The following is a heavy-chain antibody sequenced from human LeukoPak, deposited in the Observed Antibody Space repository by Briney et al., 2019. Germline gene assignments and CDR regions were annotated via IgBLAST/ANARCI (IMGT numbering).Heavy chain of an antibody. Sequence: GGSLRLSCAASGFTFDDYAMHWVRQAPGKGLEWVSLISGDGGSTYYADSVKGRFTISRDNSKNSLYLQMNSLRTEDTALYYCALGPWGSYRQDWGQGTLVTVSS. CDR1: GFTFDDYA. CDR2: ISGDGGST. D-gene: IGHD3-16*02. CDR3: ALGPWGSYRQD. V-gene: IGHV3-43*02. J-gene: IGHJ4*02.